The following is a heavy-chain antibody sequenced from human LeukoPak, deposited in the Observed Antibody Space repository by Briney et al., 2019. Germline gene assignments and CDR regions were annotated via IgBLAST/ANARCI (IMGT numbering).Heavy chain of an antibody. CDR3: ARGTYYYDSSGYYRYYYFDY. CDR1: GGSISSYY. Sequence: PSETLSLTCTVSGGSISSYYWSWIRQPAGKGLEWIGRIYTSGSTNYNPSLKSRVTMSVDTSKNQFSLKLSSVTAADTAVYYCARGTYYYDSSGYYRYYYFDYWGQGTLVTVSS. J-gene: IGHJ4*02. CDR2: IYTSGST. D-gene: IGHD3-22*01. V-gene: IGHV4-4*07.